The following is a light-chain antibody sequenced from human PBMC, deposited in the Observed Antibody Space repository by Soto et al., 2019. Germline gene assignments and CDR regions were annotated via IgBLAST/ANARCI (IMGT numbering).Light chain of an antibody. CDR3: QQYNSYCT. V-gene: IGKV1-5*01. CDR2: DAS. Sequence: DIQMTQSPSTLSSSVGDTFTVTCRASQSVSGWLAWYQQKPGKAPKLLIYDASSLESGVPSRFSGSGSGTEFTLTISSLQPDDFATYYCQQYNSYCTFGQGTKVDIK. CDR1: QSVSGW. J-gene: IGKJ1*01.